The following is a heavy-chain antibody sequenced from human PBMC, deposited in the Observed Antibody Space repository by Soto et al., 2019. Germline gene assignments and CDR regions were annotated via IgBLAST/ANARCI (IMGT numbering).Heavy chain of an antibody. Sequence: EVRLVESGGGLVQPGGSLRLSCAASGFPFSSHWLQWVRQVPGRGRVWVSRIDNTGSSAIYADSVRGRFTVSRDNAKDTLYLHMYSLRAEDTAVYYCATLNGYDYWGQGTLVTVSS. J-gene: IGHJ4*02. D-gene: IGHD5-12*01. CDR1: GFPFSSHW. V-gene: IGHV3-74*01. CDR2: IDNTGSSA. CDR3: ATLNGYDY.